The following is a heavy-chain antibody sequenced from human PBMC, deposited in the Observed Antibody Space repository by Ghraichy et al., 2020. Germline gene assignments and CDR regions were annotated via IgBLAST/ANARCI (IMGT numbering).Heavy chain of an antibody. D-gene: IGHD4-23*01. CDR1: GFSFSSYS. CDR3: ARGSTVVRFYYYGGMDV. CDR2: ITGSGSFR. Sequence: GGSLRRSCVGSGFSFSSYSMNWVRQSPGKGLEWVSYITGSGSFRTYADSVKGRFTISRDNARNTLYLEMNSLRDEDRAVYYCARGSTVVRFYYYGGMDVWGQGTTVTVSS. J-gene: IGHJ6*02. V-gene: IGHV3-48*02.